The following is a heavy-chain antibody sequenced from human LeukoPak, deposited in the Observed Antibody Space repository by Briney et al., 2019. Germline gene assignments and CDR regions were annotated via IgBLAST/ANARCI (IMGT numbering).Heavy chain of an antibody. V-gene: IGHV3-48*01. CDR1: GFTFSSYS. CDR2: ISSSSSTI. CDR3: ARDQDWTGQPYYFDY. J-gene: IGHJ4*02. D-gene: IGHD3/OR15-3a*01. Sequence: PGGFLRLSCAASGFTFSSYSMNWVRQAPGKGLQWVSYISSSSSTIYYADSVRGRFTSSRDNAKHSLYLQMNSLRAEDTAVYYCARDQDWTGQPYYFDYWGQGTLVTVSS.